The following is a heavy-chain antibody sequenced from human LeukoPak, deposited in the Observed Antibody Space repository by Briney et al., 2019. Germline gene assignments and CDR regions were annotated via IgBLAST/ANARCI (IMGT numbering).Heavy chain of an antibody. CDR1: GYTFGVYW. J-gene: IGHJ4*02. V-gene: IGHV5-51*01. D-gene: IGHD3-22*01. CDR2: IYPGDSET. Sequence: GESLKISCKGSGYTFGVYWVGWVRQMPGKGLEWMGIIYPGDSETRYSPSFQGQVTISVDKSIGTAYLQWSNLKASDTAMYYCARRPRRNFYDSSGYFDYWGQGSLVTVSS. CDR3: ARRPRRNFYDSSGYFDY.